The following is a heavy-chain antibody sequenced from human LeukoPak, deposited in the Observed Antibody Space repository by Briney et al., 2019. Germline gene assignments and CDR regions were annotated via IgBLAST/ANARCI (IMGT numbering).Heavy chain of an antibody. CDR3: ARVPRRSSGWYYFDY. J-gene: IGHJ4*02. CDR1: GYSFTDHW. Sequence: GESLKISCKGSGYSFTDHWIGWVRQMPGKGLEWMGVIYPGDSDTRYSPSFQGQVTISADKSISTAYLQWSSLKASDTAMYYCARVPRRSSGWYYFDYWGQGTLVTVSS. D-gene: IGHD6-19*01. CDR2: IYPGDSDT. V-gene: IGHV5-51*01.